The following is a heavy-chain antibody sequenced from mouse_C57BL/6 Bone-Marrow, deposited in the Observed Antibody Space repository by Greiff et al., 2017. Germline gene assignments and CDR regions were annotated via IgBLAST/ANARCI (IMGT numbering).Heavy chain of an antibody. Sequence: VKLQESGPELVKPGASVKISCKASGYAFSSSWMNWVKQRPGKGLEWIGRIYPGDGDTNYNGKFKGKATLTADKSSSTAYMQLSSLTSEDSAVYFCARWGYYYGSSDFDYWGQGTTLTVSS. J-gene: IGHJ2*01. D-gene: IGHD1-1*01. CDR2: IYPGDGDT. CDR1: GYAFSSSW. V-gene: IGHV1-82*01. CDR3: ARWGYYYGSSDFDY.